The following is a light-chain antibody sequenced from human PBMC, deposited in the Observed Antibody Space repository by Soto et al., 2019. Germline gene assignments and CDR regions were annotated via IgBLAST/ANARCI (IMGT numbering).Light chain of an antibody. V-gene: IGLV1-40*01. CDR3: QSYDSTLSGVA. J-gene: IGLJ2*01. Sequence: QSVLTQPPAVCGAPGQRVTISCTGSSSNIGTSNDVHWYQQLPGTAPKLLIYSNINRPSGVPDRFSGSKSGTSASLAITGLQAEDEADYYCQSYDSTLSGVAFGGGTKLTVL. CDR1: SSNIGTSND. CDR2: SNI.